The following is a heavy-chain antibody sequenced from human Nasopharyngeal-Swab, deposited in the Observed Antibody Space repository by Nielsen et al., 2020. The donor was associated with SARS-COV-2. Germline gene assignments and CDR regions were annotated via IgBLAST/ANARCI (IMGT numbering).Heavy chain of an antibody. CDR2: ISSSGSTI. D-gene: IGHD5-18*01. Sequence: GGSLRLSCAASGFTFSSYEMNWVRQAPGKGLEWVSCISSSGSTIYYADSVKGRFTISRDNAKNSLYLQMNSLRAEDTAVYYCASSHLLGYSYGYWFDPWGQGTLVTVSS. CDR3: ASSHLLGYSYGYWFDP. J-gene: IGHJ5*02. CDR1: GFTFSSYE. V-gene: IGHV3-48*03.